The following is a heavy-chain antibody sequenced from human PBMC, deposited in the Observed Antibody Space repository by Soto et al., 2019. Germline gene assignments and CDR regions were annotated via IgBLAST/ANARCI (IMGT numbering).Heavy chain of an antibody. V-gene: IGHV4-31*03. Sequence: QVQLQESGPGLVKPSQTLSLTCTVSGGSINSGCYYLNWILQHPGKGLEWIGYIYYSVSTYDNPALKSRVTISVDTSKNHFSLKLSSVTAADSAVYYCARSVFPWGQGTLVTVSS. CDR2: IYYSVST. CDR1: GGSINSGCYY. J-gene: IGHJ5*02. CDR3: ARSVFP.